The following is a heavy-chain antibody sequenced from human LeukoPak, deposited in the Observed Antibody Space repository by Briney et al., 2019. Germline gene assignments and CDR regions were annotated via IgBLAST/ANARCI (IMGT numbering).Heavy chain of an antibody. J-gene: IGHJ4*02. CDR1: GFTFSSYG. CDR3: ARAGPADY. CDR2: ISSSSNYI. Sequence: PGGSLRLSCAASGFTFSSYGMNWVRQAPGKGLEWVSSISSSSNYIYYADSVKGRFTISRDNAKNSLYLQMNSLRADDTAVYYCARAGPADYWGQGTLVTVSS. V-gene: IGHV3-21*01.